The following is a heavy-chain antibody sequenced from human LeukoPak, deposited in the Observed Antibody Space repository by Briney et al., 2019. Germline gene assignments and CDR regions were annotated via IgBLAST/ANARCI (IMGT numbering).Heavy chain of an antibody. V-gene: IGHV3-30*02. D-gene: IGHD5-24*01. CDR3: ALMRDGYTQ. CDR1: GFIFSNYG. Sequence: GGSLRLSCTASGFIFSNYGMHWVRQAPGKGLEWVAFIRHDGSHKSYADSVKGRFTISRHNSKNTLYLQMNSLRAEDTAVYYCALMRDGYTQWGQGTLVTVSS. J-gene: IGHJ4*02. CDR2: IRHDGSHK.